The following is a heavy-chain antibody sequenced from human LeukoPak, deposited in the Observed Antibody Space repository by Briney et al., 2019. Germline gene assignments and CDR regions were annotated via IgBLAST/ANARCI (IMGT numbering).Heavy chain of an antibody. D-gene: IGHD6-13*01. V-gene: IGHV3-21*01. CDR2: ISSSSSYI. Sequence: GGSLRLSCAASGFTFSSYSMNWVRQAPGKGLEWVSSISSSSSYIYYADSVKGRFTISRDNAKNSLYLQMNSLRAEDTAVYYCARFRSIAAAGSFDYWGQGTLVTVSS. CDR3: ARFRSIAAAGSFDY. CDR1: GFTFSSYS. J-gene: IGHJ4*02.